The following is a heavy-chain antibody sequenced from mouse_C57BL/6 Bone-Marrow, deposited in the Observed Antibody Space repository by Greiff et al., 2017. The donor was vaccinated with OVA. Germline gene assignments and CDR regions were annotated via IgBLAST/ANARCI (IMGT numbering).Heavy chain of an antibody. CDR2: IYPGDGDT. J-gene: IGHJ2*01. Sequence: QVQLQQSGAELVKPGASVKISCKASGYAFSSYWMNWVKQRPGKGLEWIGQIYPGDGDTNYNGKFKGKATLTADKSSSTAYMQLSSLTSEDSAVYFCARSLRLGRRDYFDYWGQGTTLTVSS. V-gene: IGHV1-80*01. CDR3: ARSLRLGRRDYFDY. CDR1: GYAFSSYW. D-gene: IGHD4-1*01.